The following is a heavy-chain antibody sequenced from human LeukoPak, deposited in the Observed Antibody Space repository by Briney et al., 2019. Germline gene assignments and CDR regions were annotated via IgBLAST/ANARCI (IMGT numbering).Heavy chain of an antibody. CDR3: AQGYSSGWYPY. CDR1: GFSVSSFG. V-gene: IGHV3-23*01. J-gene: IGHJ4*02. D-gene: IGHD6-19*01. CDR2: ISVNGETA. Sequence: GGSLRLCCAVSGFSVSSFGMSWVRQAPGKGLEWISAISVNGETAYYADSVKGQFIISRDNSKNTLYLQLSSLRAEDTAVYYCAQGYSSGWYPYWGQGSLVSVSS.